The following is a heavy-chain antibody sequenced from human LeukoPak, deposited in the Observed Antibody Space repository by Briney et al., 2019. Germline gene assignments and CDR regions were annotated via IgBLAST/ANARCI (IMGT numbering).Heavy chain of an antibody. CDR3: ARSPALLRGSYYYFDY. V-gene: IGHV4-34*01. J-gene: IGHJ4*02. D-gene: IGHD1-26*01. CDR1: GGSFSGYY. Sequence: SETLSLTCAVYGGSFSGYYWSWIRQPPGKGLEWIGEINHSGSTNYNPSLKSRVTISVDTSKNQFSLKLSSVTAADTAVYYCARSPALLRGSYYYFDYWGQGTLVTVSS. CDR2: INHSGST.